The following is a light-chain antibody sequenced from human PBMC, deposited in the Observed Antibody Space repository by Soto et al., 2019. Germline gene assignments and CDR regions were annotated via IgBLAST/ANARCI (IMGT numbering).Light chain of an antibody. Sequence: EIVLTQSPGTLSLSPGERATLSCRASQSVSSIYLAWYRQKPGQAPWLLIYSTSNRASGVPDRFSGSGSGTDFTLTISGLEPEEFAVYYCQQYDTSPFTFGQGTQLDIK. J-gene: IGKJ5*01. CDR2: STS. CDR1: QSVSSIY. CDR3: QQYDTSPFT. V-gene: IGKV3-20*01.